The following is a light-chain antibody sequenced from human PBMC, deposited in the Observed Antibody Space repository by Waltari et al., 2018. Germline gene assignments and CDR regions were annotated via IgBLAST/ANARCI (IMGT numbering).Light chain of an antibody. CDR2: EVS. Sequence: QSALPQPASASGSPGQAITIPCTATSSDVGGYHYASWYQQHPGKAPKLMIYEVSNRPSGVSNRFSGSKSGNTASLTISGLQAEDEADYYCSSYTSSSTLVFGGGTKLTVL. CDR3: SSYTSSSTLV. CDR1: SSDVGGYHY. J-gene: IGLJ2*01. V-gene: IGLV2-14*01.